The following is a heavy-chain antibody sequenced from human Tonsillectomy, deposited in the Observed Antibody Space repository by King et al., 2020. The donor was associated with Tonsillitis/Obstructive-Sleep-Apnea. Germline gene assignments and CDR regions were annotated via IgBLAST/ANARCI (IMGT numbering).Heavy chain of an antibody. V-gene: IGHV1-18*01. J-gene: IGHJ4*02. CDR3: AIDSMSHLYDSSGYYTFDH. Sequence: VQLVESGAEVKRPGASVRVSCKASGYTFTSYGISWVRQAPGQGLEWMGWISPYNGDTNFAQKLQGRVTMTTGTSTSTAYMELRSLRSDDTAVYYCAIDSMSHLYDSSGYYTFDHWGQGTLVTVPS. CDR2: ISPYNGDT. D-gene: IGHD3-22*01. CDR1: GYTFTSYG.